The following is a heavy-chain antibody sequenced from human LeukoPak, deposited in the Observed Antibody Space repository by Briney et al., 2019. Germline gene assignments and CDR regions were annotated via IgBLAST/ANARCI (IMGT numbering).Heavy chain of an antibody. CDR1: GFTFSSNA. J-gene: IGHJ4*02. CDR2: TSGSAGET. D-gene: IGHD5-12*01. Sequence: GRSLRLSCAASGFTFSSNAMNWVRQAPGKGLECLLTTSGSAGETYYADSLKGRFTISRDNSKNTLYLQMNSLRAEDTAVYYCASEVATIRKVVSSFDYWGQGTLVTGSS. CDR3: ASEVATIRKVVSSFDY. V-gene: IGHV3-23*01.